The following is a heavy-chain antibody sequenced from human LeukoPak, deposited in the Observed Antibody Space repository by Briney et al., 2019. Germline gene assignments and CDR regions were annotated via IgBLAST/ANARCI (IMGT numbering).Heavy chain of an antibody. CDR2: IIPIFGTA. Sequence: SVEVSCKASGGTFSSYAISWVRQAPGQGLEWMGGIIPIFGTANYAQKFQGRVTITADESTSTAYMELSSLRSEDTAVYSCARGKIAGAARPYFDYWGQGTLVTVSS. CDR1: GGTFSSYA. J-gene: IGHJ4*02. D-gene: IGHD6-6*01. CDR3: ARGKIAGAARPYFDY. V-gene: IGHV1-69*13.